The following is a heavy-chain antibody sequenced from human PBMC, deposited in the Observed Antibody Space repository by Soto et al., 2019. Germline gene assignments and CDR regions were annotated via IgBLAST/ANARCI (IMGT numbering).Heavy chain of an antibody. CDR3: ARGLXVRGVIIRVIYYYGMDV. J-gene: IGHJ6*02. Sequence: SETLSLTCAVYGGSFSCYYWSWIRQPPGKGLEWIGEINHSGSTNYNPSLKSRVTISVDTSKNQFSLKLSSVTAADTAVYYCARGLXVRGVIIRVIYYYGMDVWGQGTTVTVSS. CDR1: GGSFSCYY. D-gene: IGHD3-10*01. CDR2: INHSGST. V-gene: IGHV4-34*01.